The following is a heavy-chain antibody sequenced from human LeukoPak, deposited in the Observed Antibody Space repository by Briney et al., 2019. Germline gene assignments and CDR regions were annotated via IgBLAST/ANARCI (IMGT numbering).Heavy chain of an antibody. D-gene: IGHD3-22*01. J-gene: IGHJ4*02. V-gene: IGHV1-69*01. CDR2: VIPIFGTA. Sequence: SVKVSCKASLGTFSSYAISWVRQAPGPEVEWMEGVIPIFGTANYAQKFQGRVTITADESTSTAYMELSSLRSEDTAVYYCARDRRNYYDSSGYSDYWGQGTLVTVSS. CDR3: ARDRRNYYDSSGYSDY. CDR1: LGTFSSYA.